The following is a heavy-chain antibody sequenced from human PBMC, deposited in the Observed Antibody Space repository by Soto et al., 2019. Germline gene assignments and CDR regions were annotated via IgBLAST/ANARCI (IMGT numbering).Heavy chain of an antibody. CDR1: GFTFSSYA. D-gene: IGHD7-27*01. V-gene: IGHV3-23*01. CDR3: AKSATNWGPYFDY. J-gene: IGHJ4*02. Sequence: GGSLRLSCAASGFTFSSYAMTWVRQAPGKGLEWVSGISGSGESIFYADSVKGRFTISRDNSKNTLYLQMNSLRAEDTAVYYCAKSATNWGPYFDYWGQGTLVTVSS. CDR2: ISGSGESI.